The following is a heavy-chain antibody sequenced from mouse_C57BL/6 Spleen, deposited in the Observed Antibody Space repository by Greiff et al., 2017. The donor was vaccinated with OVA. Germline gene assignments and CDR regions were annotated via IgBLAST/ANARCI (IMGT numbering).Heavy chain of an antibody. J-gene: IGHJ2*01. Sequence: VQLQQSGAELVKPGASVKLSCKASGYTFTSYWMHWVKQRPGQGLEWIGMIHPNSGSTNYNEKFKSKATLTVDKSSSTAYMQLSSLTSEDSAVYYCARERDGYVFDYWGQGTTLTVSS. V-gene: IGHV1-64*01. CDR1: GYTFTSYW. D-gene: IGHD2-2*01. CDR3: ARERDGYVFDY. CDR2: IHPNSGST.